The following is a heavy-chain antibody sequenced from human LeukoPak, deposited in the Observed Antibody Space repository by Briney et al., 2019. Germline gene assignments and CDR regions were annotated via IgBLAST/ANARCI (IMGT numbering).Heavy chain of an antibody. J-gene: IGHJ4*02. CDR3: AREASGSPGPLY. CDR2: IYTSGST. V-gene: IGHV4-61*02. Sequence: PSQTLSLTCTVSGGSISSGSYYWSWIPQPAGKGLEWIGRIYTSGSTNSNPSLKSRVTISVDTSKNQFSLKLSSVNAADTAVYYCAREASGSPGPLYWGQGTLVTVSS. CDR1: GGSISSGSYY. D-gene: IGHD1-26*01.